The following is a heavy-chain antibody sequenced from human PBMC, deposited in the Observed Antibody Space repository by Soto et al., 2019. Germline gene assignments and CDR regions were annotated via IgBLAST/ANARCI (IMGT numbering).Heavy chain of an antibody. D-gene: IGHD5-12*01. CDR2: IWYDGSNT. Sequence: GGSLILSCAASGFTFSSYAMHWVLQAPGKGLEWVGFIWYDGSNTFYAESVKGRFTISRDNSKNTVYLQINALRAEDTAVYYCARDYRMVIVGTVYWGTGTLVT. CDR3: ARDYRMVIVGTVY. J-gene: IGHJ4*02. CDR1: GFTFSSYA. V-gene: IGHV3-33*01.